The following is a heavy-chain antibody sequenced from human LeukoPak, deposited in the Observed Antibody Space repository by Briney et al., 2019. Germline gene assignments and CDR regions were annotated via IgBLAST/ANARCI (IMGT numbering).Heavy chain of an antibody. CDR3: ARHGADVTTIPDYSYYYMDV. CDR2: IHSGGST. J-gene: IGHJ6*03. CDR1: GGTISGYY. V-gene: IGHV4-4*09. D-gene: IGHD3-3*01. Sequence: SETLSLSCSVSGGTISGYYWSWIRQPPGKGLEWIAYIHSGGSTMFDPSLKSRVTISVDTSKNQVSLKLNSVTAADTAVYYCARHGADVTTIPDYSYYYMDVWGKGTTVTVS.